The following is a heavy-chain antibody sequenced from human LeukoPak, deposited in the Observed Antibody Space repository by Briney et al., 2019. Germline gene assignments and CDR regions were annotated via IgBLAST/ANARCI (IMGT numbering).Heavy chain of an antibody. CDR2: INSGGDTK. CDR1: GFTFNTFS. Sequence: GGSLRLSCAASGFTFNTFSMNWFRQAPGKGLQWVSCINSGGDTKDYADSVKGRFTTSRDNAKNSLSLQLNSLRVEDTAIYYCARGHYDVLASSYKWTPDYWGQGTLVTVSS. J-gene: IGHJ4*02. D-gene: IGHD3-9*01. V-gene: IGHV3-21*01. CDR3: ARGHYDVLASSYKWTPDY.